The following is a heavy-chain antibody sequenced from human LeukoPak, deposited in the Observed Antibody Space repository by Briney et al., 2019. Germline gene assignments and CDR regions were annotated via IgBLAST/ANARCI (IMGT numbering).Heavy chain of an antibody. CDR1: GYSISSGYY. CDR2: FHHPGTT. V-gene: IGHV4-38-2*02. Sequence: SETLSLTCAVSGYSISSGYYWGWIRQPPGKGLEWIGTFHHPGTTYYNPSLSSRVTISVDTSKNQFSLRLNSVTAADTAVYFCARDPGYTANWNYFDYWGREPWSPSPQ. CDR3: ARDPGYTANWNYFDY. J-gene: IGHJ4*02. D-gene: IGHD1-20*01.